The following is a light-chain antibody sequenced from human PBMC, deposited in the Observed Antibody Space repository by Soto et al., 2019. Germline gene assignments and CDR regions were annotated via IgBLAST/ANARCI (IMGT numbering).Light chain of an antibody. Sequence: DIQMTQSPSTLSASLGDRVTITFRASQSISSWLAWYQQKPGKAPKLLIYDASSLESGVPSRFSGSGSGTEFTLTISSLQPDDFATYYCRQYNSYLTFGGGTKVDIK. V-gene: IGKV1-5*01. J-gene: IGKJ4*01. CDR1: QSISSW. CDR3: RQYNSYLT. CDR2: DAS.